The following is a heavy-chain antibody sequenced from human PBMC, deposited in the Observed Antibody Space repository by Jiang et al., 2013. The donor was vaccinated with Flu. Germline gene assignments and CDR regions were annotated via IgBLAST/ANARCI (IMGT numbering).Heavy chain of an antibody. D-gene: IGHD1-26*01. CDR2: IIPIFGTA. J-gene: IGHJ3*02. CDR3: ASLVGTFPNDAFDI. CDR1: GTFSSYA. V-gene: IGHV1-69*01. Sequence: GTFSSYAISWVRQAPGQGLEWMGGIIPIFGTANYAQKFQGRVTITADESTSTAYMELSSLRSEDTAVYYCASLVGTFPNDAFDIWGQGTMVTVSS.